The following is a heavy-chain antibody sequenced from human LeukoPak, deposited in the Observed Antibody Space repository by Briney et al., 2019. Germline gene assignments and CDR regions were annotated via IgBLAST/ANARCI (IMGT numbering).Heavy chain of an antibody. CDR1: GGSISSGSYY. Sequence: SQTLSLTCTVSGGSISSGSYYWSWIRQPAGKGLEWIGRIYTSGSTNYNPSLKSRVTISVDTSENQFSLKLSSVTAADTAVYYCHIVVVPAAMFDAFDIWGQGTMVTVSS. J-gene: IGHJ3*02. CDR3: HIVVVPAAMFDAFDI. V-gene: IGHV4-61*02. D-gene: IGHD2-2*01. CDR2: IYTSGST.